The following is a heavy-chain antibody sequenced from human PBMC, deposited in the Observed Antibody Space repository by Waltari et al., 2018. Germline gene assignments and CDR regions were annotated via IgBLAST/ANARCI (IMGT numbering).Heavy chain of an antibody. CDR2: INPKNGDT. Sequence: QVQLVQSGTEVKKPGASVKVSCQASGYSFTDYHLHWVRQTPGQGLEWLGWINPKNGDTGYAQTFLGRGTMTRDTSINTVYMDLSGLRSDDTAVFYCARDPGPIVGAPDYWGQGTLVTVSS. CDR3: ARDPGPIVGAPDY. CDR1: GYSFTDYH. J-gene: IGHJ4*02. D-gene: IGHD1-26*01. V-gene: IGHV1-2*02.